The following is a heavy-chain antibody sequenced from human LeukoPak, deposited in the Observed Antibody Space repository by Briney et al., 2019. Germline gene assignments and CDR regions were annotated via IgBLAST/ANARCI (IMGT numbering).Heavy chain of an antibody. Sequence: PSETLSLTCTVSGGSISSSSYYWGWIRQPPGKGLEWIGSIYYSGSTYYNPSLKSRVTISVDTSKNQFSLKLSSVTAADTAVYYCARLGPWGSRITIFGVVTPPHYYYMDVWGRGTTVTVSS. J-gene: IGHJ6*03. D-gene: IGHD3-3*01. CDR1: GGSISSSSYY. V-gene: IGHV4-39*07. CDR2: IYYSGST. CDR3: ARLGPWGSRITIFGVVTPPHYYYMDV.